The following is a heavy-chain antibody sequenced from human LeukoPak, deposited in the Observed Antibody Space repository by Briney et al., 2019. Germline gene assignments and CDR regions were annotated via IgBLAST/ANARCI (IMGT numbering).Heavy chain of an antibody. CDR3: AKDLSYTSGSSDY. CDR2: ITSDGDNT. V-gene: IGHV3-23*01. J-gene: IGHJ4*02. Sequence: GGSLRLSCAASGFTFSAFAMTWVRQAPGKGLEWVSTITSDGDNTYSADSVKGRITFSRDNSKNTLSLQLRSLRAEDTAVYYGAKDLSYTSGSSDYWGQGTLVTVSS. D-gene: IGHD6-19*01. CDR1: GFTFSAFA.